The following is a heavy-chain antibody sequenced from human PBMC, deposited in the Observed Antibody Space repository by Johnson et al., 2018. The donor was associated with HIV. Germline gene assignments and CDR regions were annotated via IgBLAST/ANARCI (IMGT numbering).Heavy chain of an antibody. CDR1: GFTFSSYG. V-gene: IGHV3-30*18. J-gene: IGHJ3*02. D-gene: IGHD3-22*01. CDR2: ISYDGNNK. Sequence: QEQLVESGGGVVQPGRSLRLSCAASGFTFSSYGMHWVRQAPGKGLEWVAVISYDGNNKYYAASVKGRFTISRDNSKNTLYLQMNSLRAEDTAVYYCAKEGSGYFHAFDIWGQGTMVTVSS. CDR3: AKEGSGYFHAFDI.